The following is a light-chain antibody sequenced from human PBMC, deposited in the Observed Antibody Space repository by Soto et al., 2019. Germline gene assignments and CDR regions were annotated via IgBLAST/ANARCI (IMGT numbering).Light chain of an antibody. J-gene: IGKJ5*01. CDR2: GAS. CDR1: HSVSSSY. Sequence: EIVLTQSPGTLSLSPGERATLSCRASHSVSSSYLAWYQQKPGQAPRLLIYGASSRATGIPDRCSGSVSGTDFTLTISRLEPEDFAVYYCQQYGSSPPITFGQGTRLEIK. V-gene: IGKV3-20*01. CDR3: QQYGSSPPIT.